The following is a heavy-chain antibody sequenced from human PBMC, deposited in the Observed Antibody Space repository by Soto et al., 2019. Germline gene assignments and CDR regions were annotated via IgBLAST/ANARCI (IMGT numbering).Heavy chain of an antibody. V-gene: IGHV3-21*06. Sequence: GGPLRLSCAASGFTFTRYSMNWVRQAPGKGLEWVSSISSTTNYIYYGDSMKGRFTISRDNAKNSLYLEMNSLRAEDTAVYYCARESEDLTSNFDYWGQGTLVTVSS. J-gene: IGHJ4*02. CDR1: GFTFTRYS. CDR3: ARESEDLTSNFDY. CDR2: ISSTTNYI.